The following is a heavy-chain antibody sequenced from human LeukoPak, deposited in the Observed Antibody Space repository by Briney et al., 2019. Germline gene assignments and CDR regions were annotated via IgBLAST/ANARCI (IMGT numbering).Heavy chain of an antibody. D-gene: IGHD3-22*01. CDR1: GGSISSFY. CDR2: IFTSGST. Sequence: SETLSLTCTVSGGSISSFYWSWIRQPAGKGLEWIGRIFTSGSTNYNPSLKSRITMSVDTSKNQFTLKLSSVTAADTAVYYCARLVSGYYTTNPYYYYMDVWGKGTTVTISS. V-gene: IGHV4-4*07. CDR3: ARLVSGYYTTNPYYYYMDV. J-gene: IGHJ6*03.